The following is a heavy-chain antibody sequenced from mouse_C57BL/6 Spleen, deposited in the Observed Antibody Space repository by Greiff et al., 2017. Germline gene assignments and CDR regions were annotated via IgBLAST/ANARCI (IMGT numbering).Heavy chain of an antibody. D-gene: IGHD1-1*01. CDR1: GYTFTDYY. J-gene: IGHJ2*01. CDR3: AREEGITTVVADY. V-gene: IGHV1-76*01. Sequence: VQLQQSGAELVRPGASVKLSCKASGYTFTDYYINWVKQRPGQGLEWIARIYPGSGNTYYNEKFKGKATLTAEKSSSTAYMQLSSLTSEDSAVYFCAREEGITTVVADYWGQGTTLTVSS. CDR2: IYPGSGNT.